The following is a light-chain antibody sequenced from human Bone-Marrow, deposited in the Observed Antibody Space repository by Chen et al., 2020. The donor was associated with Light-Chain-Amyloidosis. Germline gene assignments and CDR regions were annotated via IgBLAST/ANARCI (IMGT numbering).Light chain of an antibody. CDR3: QQYNNWALT. V-gene: IGKV3-15*01. CDR2: GAS. J-gene: IGKJ1*01. Sequence: VMTQSPVALSVSPGDTATLSCRASQSIRGNLAWYQQRPGQAPRLLIYGASARATGIPARVSGSGFDTDFTLTISTIQSEDFAVYYCQQYNNWALTFGQGTRVDIK. CDR1: QSIRGN.